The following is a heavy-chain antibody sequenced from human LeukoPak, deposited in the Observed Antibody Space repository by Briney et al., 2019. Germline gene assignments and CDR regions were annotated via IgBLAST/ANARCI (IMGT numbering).Heavy chain of an antibody. CDR2: ISFDGSQK. CDR3: ARAGGGVSEGHFES. J-gene: IGHJ4*02. CDR1: EFTFSIYT. V-gene: IGHV3-30*01. Sequence: GRSLRLSSAPSEFTFSIYTMQLDLQAPGKGLENVAVISFDGSQKYYADSVQGRFTISRDHSKNTLYLQMDTLAAEDTAVYYCARAGGGVSEGHFESWGQGSLVSVSS. D-gene: IGHD3-16*01.